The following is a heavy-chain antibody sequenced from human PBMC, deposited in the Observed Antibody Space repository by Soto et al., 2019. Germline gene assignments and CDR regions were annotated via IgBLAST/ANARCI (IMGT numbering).Heavy chain of an antibody. V-gene: IGHV3-30-3*01. D-gene: IGHD2-15*01. J-gene: IGHJ4*02. CDR1: GFTFSSYA. Sequence: PGGSLRLSCAASGFTFSSYAMHWVRQAPGKGLEWVAVISYDGSNKYYADSVKGRFTISRDNSKNTLYLQMNSLRAEDTAVYYCARDLLREVVAAIKSLDYWGRGTLVTVSS. CDR3: ARDLLREVVAAIKSLDY. CDR2: ISYDGSNK.